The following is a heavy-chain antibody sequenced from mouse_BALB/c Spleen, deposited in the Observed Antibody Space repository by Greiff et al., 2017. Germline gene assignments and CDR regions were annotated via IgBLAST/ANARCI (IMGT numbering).Heavy chain of an antibody. CDR1: GFSLTGDG. J-gene: IGHJ3*01. CDR2: IWGDGST. D-gene: IGHD1-2*01. CDR3: AREGYGYWFAY. Sequence: VQLQQSGPGLVAPSQSLSITCTVSGFSLTGDGVNWVRQPPGKGLEWLGMIWGDGSTDYNSALKSRLSISKDNSKSQVFLKMNSLQTDDTARYYCAREGYGYWFAYWGQGTLVTVGA. V-gene: IGHV2-6-7*01.